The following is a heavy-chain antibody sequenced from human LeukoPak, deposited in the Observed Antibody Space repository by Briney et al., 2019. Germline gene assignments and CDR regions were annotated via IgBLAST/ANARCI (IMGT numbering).Heavy chain of an antibody. CDR2: IRYDGSNK. D-gene: IGHD5-18*01. CDR1: GFTFSSYG. V-gene: IGHV3-30*02. J-gene: IGHJ4*02. CDR3: AKDYVDTAMLGYFDY. Sequence: GGSLRLSCAASGFTFSSYGMHWVRQAPGKGLEWVAFIRYDGSNKYYADSVKGRFTISRDNSKNTLYLQMNSLRAEDTAVYYCAKDYVDTAMLGYFDYWGQGTLVAVSS.